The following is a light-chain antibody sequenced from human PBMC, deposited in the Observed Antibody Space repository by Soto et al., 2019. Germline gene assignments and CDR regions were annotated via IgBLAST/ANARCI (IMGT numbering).Light chain of an antibody. Sequence: QSVLTQPPSASWTPGQRVTISCSGSSSNIGGNTVNWYQHLPGTAPKLLIFSNNQRPSGVPDRFSGSKSGTSASLAISGLXSEDEAEYYCAGWDSSLNGYVFGTGTKVTLL. CDR3: AGWDSSLNGYV. J-gene: IGLJ1*01. V-gene: IGLV1-44*01. CDR1: SSNIGGNT. CDR2: SNN.